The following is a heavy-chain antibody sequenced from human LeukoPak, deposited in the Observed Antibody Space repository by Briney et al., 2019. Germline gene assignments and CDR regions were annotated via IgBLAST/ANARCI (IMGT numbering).Heavy chain of an antibody. V-gene: IGHV3-23*01. CDR2: ISGSGGST. D-gene: IGHD1-1*01. CDR3: ARFIGTASGYKRGYYYGMDV. J-gene: IGHJ6*02. CDR1: GFTFSSYA. Sequence: PPGGSLRLSCAASGFTFSSYAMSWVRQAPGKGLERVSAISGSGGSTYYADSVKGRFTISRDNSKNTLYLQMNSLRAEDTAVYYCARFIGTASGYKRGYYYGMDVWGQGTTVTVSS.